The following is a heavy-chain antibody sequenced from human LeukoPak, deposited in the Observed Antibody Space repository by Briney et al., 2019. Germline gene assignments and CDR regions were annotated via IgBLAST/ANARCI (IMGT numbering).Heavy chain of an antibody. V-gene: IGHV1-58*01. CDR3: AADTTWARLLWFGELSGSTETYRAFDI. J-gene: IGHJ3*02. CDR2: IVVGSGNT. Sequence: SVKVSCKASGFTFTSSAVQWVRQARGQRLEWIGWIVVGSGNTNYAQKFQERVTITRDMSTSTAYMELSSLRSEDTAVYYCAADTTWARLLWFGELSGSTETYRAFDIWGQGTMVTVSS. CDR1: GFTFTSSA. D-gene: IGHD3-10*01.